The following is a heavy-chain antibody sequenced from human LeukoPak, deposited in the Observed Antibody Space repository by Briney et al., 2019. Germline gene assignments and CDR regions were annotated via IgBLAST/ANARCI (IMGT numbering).Heavy chain of an antibody. CDR3: AKRHLQLWSPHFDY. D-gene: IGHD5-18*01. CDR1: GGTFSSYA. Sequence: SVKVSCKASGGTFSSYAISWVRQAPGQGLEWMGRIIPILGIANYAQKFQGRVTITADKSTSTAYMELSSLRAEDTAVYYCAKRHLQLWSPHFDYWGQGTLVTVSS. V-gene: IGHV1-69*04. J-gene: IGHJ4*02. CDR2: IIPILGIA.